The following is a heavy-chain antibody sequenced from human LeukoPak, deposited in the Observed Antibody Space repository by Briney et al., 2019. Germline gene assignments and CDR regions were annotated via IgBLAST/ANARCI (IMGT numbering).Heavy chain of an antibody. V-gene: IGHV1-18*01. CDR2: FTTYNGKT. CDR3: ARYYDILTGYYHFDY. J-gene: IGHJ4*02. CDR1: GYTFTRYG. D-gene: IGHD3-9*01. Sequence: ASVKVSCKASGYTFTRYGVSWARQAPGHGLEWMGWFTTYNGKTNYAQKLQGRVTMTTDTSTSTAYMELRSLRSDDTAVYYCARYYDILTGYYHFDYWGQGTLVTVPS.